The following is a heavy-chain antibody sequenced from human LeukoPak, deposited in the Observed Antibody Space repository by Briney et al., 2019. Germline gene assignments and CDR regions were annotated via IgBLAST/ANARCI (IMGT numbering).Heavy chain of an antibody. CDR3: AREIAVAGTAFDI. V-gene: IGHV4-59*01. D-gene: IGHD6-19*01. J-gene: IGHJ3*02. Sequence: SETLSLTCTVSGGSNSSYYWSWIRQPPGKGLEWIGYIYYSGSTNYSPSLKSRVTISVDTSKNQFSLKLSSVTAADTAVYYCAREIAVAGTAFDIWGQGTMVTVSS. CDR1: GGSNSSYY. CDR2: IYYSGST.